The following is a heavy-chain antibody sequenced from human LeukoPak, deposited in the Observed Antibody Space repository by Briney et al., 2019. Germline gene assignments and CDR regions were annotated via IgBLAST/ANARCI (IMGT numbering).Heavy chain of an antibody. Sequence: PGRSLRLSCSASGFTFSNYPMHWVRQAPGKGLEWVAVISYDGSNKYYADSVKGRFTISRDNSRNTLSLQISSLRAEDTALYYCTRGVYCSGGSCSLDYWGQGTLVTVSS. J-gene: IGHJ4*02. CDR3: TRGVYCSGGSCSLDY. V-gene: IGHV3-30-3*01. CDR2: ISYDGSNK. CDR1: GFTFSNYP. D-gene: IGHD2-15*01.